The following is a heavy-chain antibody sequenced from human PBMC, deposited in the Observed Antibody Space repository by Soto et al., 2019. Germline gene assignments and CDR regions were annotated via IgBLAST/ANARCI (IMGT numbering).Heavy chain of an antibody. J-gene: IGHJ4*02. D-gene: IGHD1-26*01. V-gene: IGHV1-3*01. CDR2: INAGNGNT. CDR1: GYTFNSYA. Sequence: ASVKVSCKASGYTFNSYAMHWVRQAHGQRLEWMGWINAGNGNTKYSQKFQGRVTITRDTSASTAYMELSSLRSEDTAVYYCARGLGLYYFDYWGQGTLVTVSS. CDR3: ARGLGLYYFDY.